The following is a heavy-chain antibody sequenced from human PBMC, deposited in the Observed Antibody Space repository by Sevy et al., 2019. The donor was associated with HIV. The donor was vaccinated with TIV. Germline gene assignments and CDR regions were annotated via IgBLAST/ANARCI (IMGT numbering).Heavy chain of an antibody. D-gene: IGHD6-13*01. J-gene: IGHJ4*02. CDR2: TRNKADSYTT. V-gene: IGHV3-72*01. CDR3: ATHAGIAAAGRVFDY. Sequence: LSLTCAASGFTFSDHYMEWVRQAPGKGLEWVGRTRNKADSYTTEYAASVKGRFTISRDDSKNSLYLQMNSLKTEDTAVYYCATHAGIAAAGRVFDYWGQGTLVTVSS. CDR1: GFTFSDHY.